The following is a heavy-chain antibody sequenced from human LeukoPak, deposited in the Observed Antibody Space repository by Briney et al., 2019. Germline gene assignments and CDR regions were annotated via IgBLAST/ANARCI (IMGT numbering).Heavy chain of an antibody. D-gene: IGHD2-21*02. CDR1: GYSISSGYY. Sequence: SETLSLTCTVSGYSISSGYYWGWIRQSPGKGLEWIGSIYHGGSTYYNPSLRSRVIVSVDTSKNHFSLKMSSVTAADTAVYYCARDLASCAGDCYSDGFDYWGQGALVTVSS. J-gene: IGHJ4*02. CDR2: IYHGGST. CDR3: ARDLASCAGDCYSDGFDY. V-gene: IGHV4-38-2*02.